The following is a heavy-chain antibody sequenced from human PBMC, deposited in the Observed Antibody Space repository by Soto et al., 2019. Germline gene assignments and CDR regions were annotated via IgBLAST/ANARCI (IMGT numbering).Heavy chain of an antibody. J-gene: IGHJ4*02. D-gene: IGHD4-4*01. CDR1: GGSISSHY. V-gene: IGHV4-59*11. CDR3: AREEYSNYYFDY. CDR2: IYYSGST. Sequence: PSETLSLTCTVSGGSISSHYWSWIRQPPGKGLEWIAYIYYSGSTSYNPSLKSRVTVSVDTSKKQFSLKLSSVTAADTAVYYCAREEYSNYYFDYWGQGTLVTVSS.